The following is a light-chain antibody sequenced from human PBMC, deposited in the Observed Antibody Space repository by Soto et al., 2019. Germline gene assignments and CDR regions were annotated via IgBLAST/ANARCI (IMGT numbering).Light chain of an antibody. CDR3: TSWDDSLNGPG. J-gene: IGLJ2*01. Sequence: QSVLTQPPSASGTPGQRVTISCSGSSSNIGVNTVDWYQQLPGTAPKLLIYSNNQRPSGVPDRFSGSKSGTSASLAISGLQSEDEADYYCTSWDDSLNGPGFGGGTKLTVL. CDR1: SSNIGVNT. V-gene: IGLV1-44*01. CDR2: SNN.